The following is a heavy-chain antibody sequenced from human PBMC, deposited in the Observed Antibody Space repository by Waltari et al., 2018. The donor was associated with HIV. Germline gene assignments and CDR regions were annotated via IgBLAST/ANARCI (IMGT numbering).Heavy chain of an antibody. CDR2: IWYDGSKK. CDR3: ARKYSSSWGAPFDY. CDR1: GFTLSSYG. D-gene: IGHD6-13*01. J-gene: IGHJ4*02. V-gene: IGHV3-33*01. Sequence: QVQLVESGGGVVQPGRSLRLSCATSGFTLSSYGLHWVRQAPGKGPEWVTVIWYDGSKKYYADSVKGRFTISRDNSKNTLYLQMNSLRIEDTAVYYCARKYSSSWGAPFDYWGQGTLVTVSS.